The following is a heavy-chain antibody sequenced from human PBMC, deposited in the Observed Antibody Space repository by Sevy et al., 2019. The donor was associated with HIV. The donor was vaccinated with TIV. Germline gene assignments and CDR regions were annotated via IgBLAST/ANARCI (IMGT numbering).Heavy chain of an antibody. CDR2: IHHSGST. J-gene: IGHJ2*01. Sequence: SETLSLTCAVSGYSISSDYFWGWIRQPPGKGLEWIASIHHSGSTYYNPSLKSRVTKSVDKSKNQFSLKLSSVTAADTAMYYCARSTHPWHVDLWGRGTLVTVSS. V-gene: IGHV4-38-2*01. CDR1: GYSISSDYF. CDR3: ARSTHPWHVDL.